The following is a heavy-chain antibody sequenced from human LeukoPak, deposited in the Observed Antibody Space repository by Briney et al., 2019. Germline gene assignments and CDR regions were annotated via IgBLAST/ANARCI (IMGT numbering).Heavy chain of an antibody. CDR3: ARQDRRGPGAFDI. Sequence: GASLKISCKGSGYRFTSYWIGWVRPMPGKGLEWMGIIYPGDSDTRYSPSFQGQVTISADKSISTAYLQWSSLKASDTAMYYCARQDRRGPGAFDIWGQGTMVTVSS. J-gene: IGHJ3*02. V-gene: IGHV5-51*01. CDR2: IYPGDSDT. CDR1: GYRFTSYW.